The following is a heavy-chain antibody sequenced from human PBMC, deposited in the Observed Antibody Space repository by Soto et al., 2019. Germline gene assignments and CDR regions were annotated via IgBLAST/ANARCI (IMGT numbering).Heavy chain of an antibody. D-gene: IGHD6-13*01. V-gene: IGHV4-39*01. J-gene: IGHJ6*02. Sequence: SETLSLTCTVSGGSISSSSYYWGWIRQPPGKGLEWIGSIYYSGSTYYNPSLKSRVTISVDTSKNQFSLKLSSVTAADTAVYYCARKYSNSWYYYYGMDVWGQGTTVTVSS. CDR2: IYYSGST. CDR1: GGSISSSSYY. CDR3: ARKYSNSWYYYYGMDV.